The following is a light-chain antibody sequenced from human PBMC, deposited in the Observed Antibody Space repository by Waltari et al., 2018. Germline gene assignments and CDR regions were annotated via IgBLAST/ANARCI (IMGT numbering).Light chain of an antibody. CDR3: SSFAGSSQML. CDR2: EVS. V-gene: IGLV2-8*01. CDR1: RSDVGVFDY. J-gene: IGLJ2*01. Sequence: QSALTQPPSASGSPGQSVTISCTGTRSDVGVFDYVSWYQQHPGKVPRLMIYEVSKRPSGVPDRFSGSKSGNTASLTVSGLQVEDEADYYCSSFAGSSQMLFGGGTKLTVL.